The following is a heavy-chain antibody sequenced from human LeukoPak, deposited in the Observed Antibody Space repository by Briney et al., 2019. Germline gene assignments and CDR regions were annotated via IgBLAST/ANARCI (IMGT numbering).Heavy chain of an antibody. CDR3: AGDRNSDWYSPLDY. V-gene: IGHV3-23*01. D-gene: IGHD6-19*01. CDR2: ITATGDTA. CDR1: GFTFTKCA. Sequence: GGSLRLSCVASGFTFTKCAMSWIRQAPGKGLEWVAIITATGDTAYYADSVEGRFTISRDNSRNTVYMQMDSLRAEDTAIYYCAGDRNSDWYSPLDYWGQGSQVTVSP. J-gene: IGHJ4*02.